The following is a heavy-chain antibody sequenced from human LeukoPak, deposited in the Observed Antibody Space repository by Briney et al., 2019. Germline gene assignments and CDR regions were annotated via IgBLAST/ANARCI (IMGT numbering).Heavy chain of an antibody. CDR1: GFIFSNYA. CDR2: ISGRSDNT. V-gene: IGHV3-23*01. Sequence: PGGSLRLSCAASGFIFSNYAMYWVRQAPGKGLEWVSAISGRSDNTYYADSVKGRFTLSRGSSKNTLYLQMNSLRADDTAVYYRAKWGDYDVLTGYYVSDFWGQGTLVTVSS. J-gene: IGHJ4*02. D-gene: IGHD3-9*01. CDR3: AKWGDYDVLTGYYVSDF.